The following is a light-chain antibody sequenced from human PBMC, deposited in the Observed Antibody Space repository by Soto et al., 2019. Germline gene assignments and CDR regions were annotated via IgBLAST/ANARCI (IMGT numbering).Light chain of an antibody. Sequence: SYELTQSPSVSVAPGKTATIPCGGNNIGSKSVHWYQQKPGQAPVLVINNEVDRPSGIPERFSGSNSGNTATLTITRVDAGDEADYYCHVWYSDSDHPVFGGGTKLTVL. CDR1: NIGSKS. CDR3: HVWYSDSDHPV. V-gene: IGLV3-21*04. CDR2: NEV. J-gene: IGLJ2*01.